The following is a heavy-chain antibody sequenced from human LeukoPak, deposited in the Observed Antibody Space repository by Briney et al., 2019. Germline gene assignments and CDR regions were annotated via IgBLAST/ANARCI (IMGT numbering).Heavy chain of an antibody. J-gene: IGHJ5*02. D-gene: IGHD5-18*01. Sequence: PGGSLRLSCAASGFTFSEYYMSWIRQAPGKGLEWVSYISSSGSTIYYADSVKGRFTISRDNAKNSLYLQMNSLRAEDTAVYYCARDRGIQLWQEGFDPWGQGTLVTVSS. CDR3: ARDRGIQLWQEGFDP. CDR1: GFTFSEYY. V-gene: IGHV3-11*04. CDR2: ISSSGSTI.